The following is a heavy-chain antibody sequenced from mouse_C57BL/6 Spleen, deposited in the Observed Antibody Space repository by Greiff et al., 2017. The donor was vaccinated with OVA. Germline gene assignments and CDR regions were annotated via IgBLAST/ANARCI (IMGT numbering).Heavy chain of an antibody. CDR2: INPGSGGT. D-gene: IGHD1-1*01. Sequence: VQLQQSGAELVRPGTSVKVSCKASGYAFTNYLLEWVKQRPGQGLEWIGVINPGSGGTNYNEKFKGKATLTADKSSSTAYMQLSSLTSEDSAVYFWATTVGYAMDYWGQGTSVTVSS. V-gene: IGHV1-54*01. CDR3: ATTVGYAMDY. J-gene: IGHJ4*01. CDR1: GYAFTNYL.